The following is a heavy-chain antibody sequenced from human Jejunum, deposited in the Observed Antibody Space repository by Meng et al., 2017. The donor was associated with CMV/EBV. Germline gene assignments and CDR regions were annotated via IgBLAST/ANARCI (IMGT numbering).Heavy chain of an antibody. J-gene: IGHJ4*02. V-gene: IGHV4-39*07. CDR3: AADISTAWFYY. CDR2: IHYTETT. CDR1: GDSISSGRHF. D-gene: IGHD2-2*01. Sequence: QRTLQESGTGRVKPSETLSLICPVSGDSISSGRHFWGWIRQAPGKGLEWIATIHYTETTHYNPSLKSRITISVDTSKNQISLKVNSVTAADTAMYYCAADISTAWFYYWGQGTLVTVSS.